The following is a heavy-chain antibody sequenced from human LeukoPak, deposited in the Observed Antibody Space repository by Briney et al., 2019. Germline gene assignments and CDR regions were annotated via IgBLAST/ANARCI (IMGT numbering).Heavy chain of an antibody. D-gene: IGHD3-22*01. CDR2: IYTSGST. Sequence: SETLSLTCTVSGGSISSYYWSWIRQPAGKGLEWIGRIYTSGSTNYNPSLKSRVTMSVDTSKNQFSLKLSSVTAADTAVYYCARDNDSSGYYSGDYYFYYYMDVWGKGTTVTVSS. CDR1: GGSISSYY. V-gene: IGHV4-4*07. J-gene: IGHJ6*03. CDR3: ARDNDSSGYYSGDYYFYYYMDV.